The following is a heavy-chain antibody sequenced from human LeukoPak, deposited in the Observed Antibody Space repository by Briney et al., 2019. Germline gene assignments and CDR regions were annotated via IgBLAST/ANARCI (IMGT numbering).Heavy chain of an antibody. CDR3: ATETNGRHYDY. Sequence: GGSLRLSCTASGLTFSTSGFNWVRQAPGKGLEWVASIGPAGSDRYHADSIKGRFTISRDNANNFLYLRMNSLRAEDTAVYYCATETNGRHYDYWGQGTLLTVSS. D-gene: IGHD1-14*01. CDR1: GLTFSTSG. J-gene: IGHJ4*02. V-gene: IGHV3-21*06. CDR2: IGPAGSDR.